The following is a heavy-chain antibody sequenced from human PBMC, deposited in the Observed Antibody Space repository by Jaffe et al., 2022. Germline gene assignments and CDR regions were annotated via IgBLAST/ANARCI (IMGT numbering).Heavy chain of an antibody. CDR2: IYHSGST. CDR1: GGSISSSNW. V-gene: IGHV4-4*02. J-gene: IGHJ2*01. Sequence: QVQLQESGPGLVKPSGTLSLTCAVSGGSISSSNWWSWIRQPPGKGLEWIGEIYHSGSTNYNPSLKSRVTISVDKSKNQFSLKLSSVTAADTAVYYCARRGCSGGSCYSFWGRGVGWYFDLWGRGTLVTVSS. CDR3: ARRGCSGGSCYSFWGRGVGWYFDL. D-gene: IGHD2-15*01.